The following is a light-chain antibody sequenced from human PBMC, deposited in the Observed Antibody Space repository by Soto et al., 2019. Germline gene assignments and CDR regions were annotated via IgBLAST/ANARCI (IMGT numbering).Light chain of an antibody. V-gene: IGKV1-39*01. CDR3: QQSYRSPIT. CDR1: QSIRTY. J-gene: IGKJ5*01. Sequence: DIHMTQPPSSLSVSLVEIVTITPRASQSIRTYLNWYQQKPGKAPKFLIYAASRLQSGVPPRFSGSGSGTDFTLTISNVQPEDFAIYYCQQSYRSPITFGQGTRLEIK. CDR2: AAS.